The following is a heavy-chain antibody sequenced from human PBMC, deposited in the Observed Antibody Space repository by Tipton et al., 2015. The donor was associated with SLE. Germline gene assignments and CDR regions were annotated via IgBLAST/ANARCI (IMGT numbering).Heavy chain of an antibody. V-gene: IGHV4-59*08. CDR2: VSYSGRT. CDR3: ARSWPRDYYYYYGMDV. D-gene: IGHD5-24*01. Sequence: TLSLTCTVSGGSFTSHYCSWIRQPPGKGLEWIAYVSYSGRTSFNPSLKSRVTISVDTSKNQFSLKLSSVTAADTAVYYCARSWPRDYYYYYGMDVWGQGTTVTVSS. CDR1: GGSFTSHY. J-gene: IGHJ6*02.